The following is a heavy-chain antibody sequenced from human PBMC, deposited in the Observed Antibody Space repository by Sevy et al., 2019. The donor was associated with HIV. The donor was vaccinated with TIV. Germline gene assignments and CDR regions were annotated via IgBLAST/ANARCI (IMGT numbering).Heavy chain of an antibody. D-gene: IGHD3-22*01. CDR2: ISYDGSIK. CDR3: AGERTYYYDSSGSDYGYYGMDV. J-gene: IGHJ6*02. V-gene: IGHV3-30*04. Sequence: GGSLRLSCAASGFTFSTYAMHWVRQAPGKGLEWVAVISYDGSIKYSADSVKGRFTISRDNSKNTLYLQMNSLRPEDTAVYYCAGERTYYYDSSGSDYGYYGMDVWGQGATVTVPS. CDR1: GFTFSTYA.